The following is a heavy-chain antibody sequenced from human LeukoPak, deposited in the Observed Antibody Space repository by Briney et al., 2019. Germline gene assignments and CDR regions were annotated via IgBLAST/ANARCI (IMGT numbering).Heavy chain of an antibody. CDR2: IWYDGSNK. CDR1: GFTFSSYG. D-gene: IGHD1-26*01. V-gene: IGHV3-33*01. CDR3: ARDDGGNSGTFVDY. Sequence: GGSLRLSCAASGFTFSSYGMHWVRQAPGKGLEWVAVIWYDGSNKYYADSVKGRFTISRDNSKNTLYLQLNSLRTEDTAVYYCARDDGGNSGTFVDYWGQGTLVTVSS. J-gene: IGHJ4*02.